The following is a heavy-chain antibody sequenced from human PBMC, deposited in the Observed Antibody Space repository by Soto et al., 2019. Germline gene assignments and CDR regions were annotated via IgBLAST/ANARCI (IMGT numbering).Heavy chain of an antibody. CDR3: ARDLGYNYGVYYGMDV. CDR1: GGTFSSYG. J-gene: IGHJ6*02. V-gene: IGHV1-69*01. D-gene: IGHD5-18*01. CDR2: IIPIFGTT. Sequence: QVQLVQSGAEVKKPGSSVQVSCKASGGTFSSYGLSWVRQAPGQGLEWMGGIIPIFGTTNYAQKFQGRVTITADESTSTAYMELSSLRSEDTAVYYCARDLGYNYGVYYGMDVWGHGTTVTVSS.